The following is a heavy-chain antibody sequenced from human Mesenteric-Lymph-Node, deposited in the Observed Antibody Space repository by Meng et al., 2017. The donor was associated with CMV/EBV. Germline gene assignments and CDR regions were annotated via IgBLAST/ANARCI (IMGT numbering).Heavy chain of an antibody. D-gene: IGHD5-18*01. Sequence: ASVKVSCKASGYTFTGHYIQWVRQAPGQGLEWMGWMNPNSGNTGYAQKFQGRVTMTRNTSISTAYMELSSLRSEDTAVYYCARGSTLWPRSPFLYWGQGTLVTVSS. CDR2: MNPNSGNT. CDR3: ARGSTLWPRSPFLY. CDR1: GYTFTGHY. V-gene: IGHV1-8*02. J-gene: IGHJ4*02.